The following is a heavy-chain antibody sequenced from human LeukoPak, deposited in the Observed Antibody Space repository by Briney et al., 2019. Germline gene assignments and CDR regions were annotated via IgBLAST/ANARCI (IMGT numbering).Heavy chain of an antibody. CDR2: IYYSGST. J-gene: IGHJ4*02. CDR3: AREGSVAGMVYYFDY. D-gene: IGHD6-19*01. Sequence: PSETLSLTCTVSGGSISSYYWSWIRQPPGKGLEWIGYIYYSGSTNYNPSLKSRVTISVDTSKNQFSLKLSSVTAADTAVYYCAREGSVAGMVYYFDYWGQGTLVTVSS. CDR1: GGSISSYY. V-gene: IGHV4-59*01.